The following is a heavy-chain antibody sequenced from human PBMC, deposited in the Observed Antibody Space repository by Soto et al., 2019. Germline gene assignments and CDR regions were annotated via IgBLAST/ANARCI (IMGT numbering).Heavy chain of an antibody. J-gene: IGHJ6*02. Sequence: SETLSLTCTVSGGSISSYYWSWFRQSPGKRMEWIGYVHHSWGSSYNPSLQSRVAISLDTSKSQFSLKVTSVTATDTAVYYCARQGFGLLHGLVDVWGQGTTVTVSS. CDR1: GGSISSYY. CDR2: VHHSWGS. CDR3: ARQGFGLLHGLVDV. D-gene: IGHD2-15*01. V-gene: IGHV4-59*08.